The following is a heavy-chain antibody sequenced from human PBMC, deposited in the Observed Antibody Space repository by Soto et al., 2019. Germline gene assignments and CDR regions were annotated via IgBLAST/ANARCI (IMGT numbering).Heavy chain of an antibody. CDR3: TKESYCSSSRCWGDNWFDP. CDR1: GFTFINYA. V-gene: IGHV3-23*01. D-gene: IGHD2-2*01. Sequence: EVQLLESGGGLVQPGGSLRLSCEASGFTFINYAISWVRQAPGKGLEWVSHISGSGGSTHYADSVKGRLTISRDNSKNTVYLQINILRPDDTAVYFCTKESYCSSSRCWGDNWFDPWGQGTLVTVFS. CDR2: ISGSGGST. J-gene: IGHJ5*02.